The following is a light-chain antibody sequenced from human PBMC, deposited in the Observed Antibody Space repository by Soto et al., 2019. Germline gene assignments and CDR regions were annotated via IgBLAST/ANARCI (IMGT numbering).Light chain of an antibody. CDR3: QQYNSSLIT. J-gene: IGKJ5*01. Sequence: DIQMTQSPSTLSPSVGDRVTITCRASQSISSWLAWYQQKPGKAPKLLIYDASSLESGVPSRFSGSGSGTEFTLTISSLQPDDFATYYCQQYNSSLITFGQGTRLEIK. CDR1: QSISSW. V-gene: IGKV1-5*01. CDR2: DAS.